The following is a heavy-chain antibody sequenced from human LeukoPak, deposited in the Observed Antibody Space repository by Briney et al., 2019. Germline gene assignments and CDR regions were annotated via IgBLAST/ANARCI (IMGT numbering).Heavy chain of an antibody. Sequence: PSETLSLTCAVYGGSFSGYYWSWIRQPPGKGLEWIGEINHSGSTNYNPSLKSRVTISVDTSKNQFSLKLSSVTAADTAVYYCASTPVPFYDSSGYPGDYWGQGTLVTVSS. D-gene: IGHD3-22*01. CDR2: INHSGST. V-gene: IGHV4-34*01. CDR3: ASTPVPFYDSSGYPGDY. J-gene: IGHJ4*02. CDR1: GGSFSGYY.